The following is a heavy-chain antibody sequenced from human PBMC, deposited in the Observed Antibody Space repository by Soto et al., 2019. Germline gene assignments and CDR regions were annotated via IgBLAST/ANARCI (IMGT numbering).Heavy chain of an antibody. V-gene: IGHV4-34*01. Sequence: QVQLQQWGAGLLKPSETLSLTCAVYGGSFSGYYWSWIRQPPGKGLEWIGEINHSGSTNYNPSLKSRVTISVDTSKHQFSLKLSSVTAADTAVYYCARGRSVRAFDIWGQGTMVTVSS. D-gene: IGHD3-10*01. CDR3: ARGRSVRAFDI. J-gene: IGHJ3*02. CDR1: GGSFSGYY. CDR2: INHSGST.